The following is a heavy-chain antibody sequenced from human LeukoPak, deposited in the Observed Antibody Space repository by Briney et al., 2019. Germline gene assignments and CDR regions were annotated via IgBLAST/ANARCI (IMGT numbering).Heavy chain of an antibody. Sequence: SETLSLTCTVSGGSISSDTYYWSWIRQPAGKGLEWIGRIYTSGTTNYNPSLKSRVTISVDTSKNQFSLKLSSVTAADTAVYYCARSYDSSGRDYWGQGTLVTVSS. V-gene: IGHV4-61*02. CDR1: GGSISSDTYY. CDR3: ARSYDSSGRDY. CDR2: IYTSGTT. J-gene: IGHJ4*02. D-gene: IGHD3-22*01.